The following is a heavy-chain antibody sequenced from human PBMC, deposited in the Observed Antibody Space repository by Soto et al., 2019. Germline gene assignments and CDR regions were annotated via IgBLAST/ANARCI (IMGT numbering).Heavy chain of an antibody. CDR2: ISAYSGNK. CDR3: ARASGYGLGAFDL. V-gene: IGHV1-18*01. J-gene: IGHJ3*01. Sequence: QVQLVQSGAEVKKPGASVKVSCKASGYTFNNYGVSWVRQAPGQGLEWMGWISAYSGNKNYAQKLQEGVTMTTDTSTSTSDLELRSRRSDATAVYYGARASGYGLGAFDLWGQGTMVTVSS. D-gene: IGHD3-16*01. CDR1: GYTFNNYG.